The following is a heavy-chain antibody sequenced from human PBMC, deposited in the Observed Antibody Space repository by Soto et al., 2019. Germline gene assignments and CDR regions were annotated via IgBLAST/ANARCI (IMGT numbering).Heavy chain of an antibody. J-gene: IGHJ3*02. Sequence: SETLSLTCAVSSDSISGSNWWSWVRQPPGKGLEWIGEIYHTGSTNYNPSLKSRVTISVDNSKNQFSLKLSSVTAADTAVYYCARTHGDFDAFDIWGQGTMVTVSS. V-gene: IGHV4-4*02. CDR2: IYHTGST. CDR1: SDSISGSNW. CDR3: ARTHGDFDAFDI.